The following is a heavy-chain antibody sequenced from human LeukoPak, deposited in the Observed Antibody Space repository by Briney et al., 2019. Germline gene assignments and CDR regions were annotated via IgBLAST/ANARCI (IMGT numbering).Heavy chain of an antibody. V-gene: IGHV3-7*04. CDR2: IKQDGSEK. J-gene: IGHJ4*02. D-gene: IGHD3-22*01. Sequence: GGSLRLSCAASGFAFSNYAMHWVRQAPGKGLEWVANIKQDGSEKYYVDSVKGRFTISRDNAKNSLYLQMNSLRAEDTAVYYCAREYYYDSSGPAYWGQGTLVTVSS. CDR3: AREYYYDSSGPAY. CDR1: GFAFSNYA.